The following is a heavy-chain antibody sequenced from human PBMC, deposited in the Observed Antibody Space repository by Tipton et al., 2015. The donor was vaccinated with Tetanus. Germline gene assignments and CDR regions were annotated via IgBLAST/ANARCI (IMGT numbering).Heavy chain of an antibody. CDR2: INHSGSI. CDR1: GGSFSDYY. CDR3: ARRRYTWNRGDFDM. Sequence: TLSLTCEVSGGSFSDYYWSWIRQTPGKGLEWIGEINHSGSINYNPSLKSRVTIFVDPSKNQFSLRVNSVTAADTAVFYCARRRYTWNRGDFDMWGQGTMVTVSS. D-gene: IGHD1-20*01. V-gene: IGHV4-34*01. J-gene: IGHJ3*02.